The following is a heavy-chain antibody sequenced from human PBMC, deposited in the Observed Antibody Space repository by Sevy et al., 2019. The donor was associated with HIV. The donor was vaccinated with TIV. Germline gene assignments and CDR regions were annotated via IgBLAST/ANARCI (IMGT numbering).Heavy chain of an antibody. V-gene: IGHV3-30-3*01. CDR2: MSYDGSNK. J-gene: IGHJ5*02. CDR3: ARDQHDYAGNLRTGWFDP. D-gene: IGHD4-17*01. Sequence: GGSLRLSCAASGFTFSSYAMHWVRQAPGKGLEWVAVMSYDGSNKYYADSVKGRFTISRDNSKNTLYLQVKSLRTEDTAVYYCARDQHDYAGNLRTGWFDPWGQGTLVTVSS. CDR1: GFTFSSYA.